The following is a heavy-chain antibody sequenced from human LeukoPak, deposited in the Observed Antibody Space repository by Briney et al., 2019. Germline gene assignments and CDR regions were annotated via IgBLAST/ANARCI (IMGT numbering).Heavy chain of an antibody. CDR3: ARAQQLVPGLNYYYYGMDV. CDR2: INPNSGDT. CDR1: GYTFTGYY. V-gene: IGHV1-2*02. J-gene: IGHJ6*02. D-gene: IGHD6-13*01. Sequence: ASVKVSCKASGYTFTGYYMHWVRQAPGQGLEWMGWINPNSGDTNYAQKFQGRVTMTRDTSISTAYMELSRLRSDDTAVYYCARAQQLVPGLNYYYYGMDVWGQGTTVTVSS.